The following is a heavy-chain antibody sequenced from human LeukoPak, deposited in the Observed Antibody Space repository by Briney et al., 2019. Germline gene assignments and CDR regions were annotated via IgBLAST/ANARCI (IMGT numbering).Heavy chain of an antibody. J-gene: IGHJ4*02. CDR2: ISSSGSTI. Sequence: GGSLRLSCAASGFTFSDYYMSWIRQAPGKGLDWVSYISSSGSTIYYADSVKGRFTISRDNAKNSLYLQMNSLRAEDTAVYYCARDSDSIRFLEWSYFDYWGQGTLVTVSS. V-gene: IGHV3-11*04. CDR3: ARDSDSIRFLEWSYFDY. CDR1: GFTFSDYY. D-gene: IGHD3-3*01.